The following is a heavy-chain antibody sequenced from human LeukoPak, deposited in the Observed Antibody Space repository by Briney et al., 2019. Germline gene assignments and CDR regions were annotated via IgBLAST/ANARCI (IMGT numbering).Heavy chain of an antibody. CDR3: ASVYYFESSGLDAFDI. V-gene: IGHV3-74*03. J-gene: IGHJ3*02. CDR2: INSDGTRT. Sequence: GGSLRLSCAASGSIFRSYWMHWVRQAPGKGLVWVSHINSDGTRTTYADSVKGRFTISRDNAKNTVYLQMNSLRAEDTAVYYCASVYYFESSGLDAFDIWGQGTRVTVSS. CDR1: GSIFRSYW. D-gene: IGHD3-22*01.